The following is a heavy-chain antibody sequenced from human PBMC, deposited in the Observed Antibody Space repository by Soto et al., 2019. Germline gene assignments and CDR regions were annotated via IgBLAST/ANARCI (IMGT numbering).Heavy chain of an antibody. D-gene: IGHD6-13*01. CDR2: IYYSGST. Sequence: QLQLQESGPGLVKPSETLSLTCTVSGGSISSSSYYWGWIRQPPGKGLEWIGSIYYSGSTYYNPSLKSRVXXSXDXXKTQFSLQLSSVTAADTAVYYCARLAAAATGWFDPWGQGTLVTVSS. V-gene: IGHV4-39*01. J-gene: IGHJ5*02. CDR1: GGSISSSSYY. CDR3: ARLAAAATGWFDP.